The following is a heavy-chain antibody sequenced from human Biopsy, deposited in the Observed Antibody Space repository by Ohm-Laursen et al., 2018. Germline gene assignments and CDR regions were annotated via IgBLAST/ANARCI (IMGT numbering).Heavy chain of an antibody. J-gene: IGHJ4*02. Sequence: GSLRLSCAASGFIFSRAWMDGVRHAPGKGLVWVSCISSDGSTTYADSVKGRFTISRDNAKNTAYLQMNSLRADDTALYYCATDHYGSINYWGQGTLVTVSS. CDR3: ATDHYGSINY. D-gene: IGHD4-17*01. CDR1: GFIFSRAW. V-gene: IGHV3-74*01. CDR2: ISSDGST.